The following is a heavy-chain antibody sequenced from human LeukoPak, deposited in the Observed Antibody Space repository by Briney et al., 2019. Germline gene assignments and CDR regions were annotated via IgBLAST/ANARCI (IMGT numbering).Heavy chain of an antibody. V-gene: IGHV3-23*01. Sequence: GGTLRLSCAASGFTFSTYGMSWVRQAPGKGLEWVSAMSGSGDSTYYADSVKGRFTISRDNSKNTLYPQMNSLRADDTALYYCAKDSPVATVWGQGTLVTVSS. CDR2: MSGSGDST. CDR1: GFTFSTYG. J-gene: IGHJ4*02. D-gene: IGHD6-13*01. CDR3: AKDSPVATV.